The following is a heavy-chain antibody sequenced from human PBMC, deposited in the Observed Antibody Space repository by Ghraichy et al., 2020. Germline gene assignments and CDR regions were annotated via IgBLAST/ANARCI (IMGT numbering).Heavy chain of an antibody. Sequence: GESLNISCAASGFTFSSYGMHWVRQAPGKGLEWVAFIRYDGSNKYYADSVKGRFTISRDNSKNTLYLQMNSLRAEDTAVYYCAKDSVWLGFRKTLFDYWGQGTLVTVSS. D-gene: IGHD6-19*01. CDR1: GFTFSSYG. CDR2: IRYDGSNK. CDR3: AKDSVWLGFRKTLFDY. J-gene: IGHJ4*02. V-gene: IGHV3-30*02.